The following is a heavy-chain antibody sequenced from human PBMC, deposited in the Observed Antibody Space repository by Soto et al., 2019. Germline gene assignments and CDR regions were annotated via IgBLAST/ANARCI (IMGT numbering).Heavy chain of an antibody. CDR1: GGTFSSYA. CDR3: ARMYYDFWSGYPI. Sequence: ASVKVSCKASGGTFSSYAISWVRQAPGQGLEWMGGIVPIFGTANYAQKFQGRVTITADESTSTAYMELSSLRSEDTAVYYCARMYYDFWSGYPIWGQGTMVTVSS. CDR2: IVPIFGTA. D-gene: IGHD3-3*01. V-gene: IGHV1-69*13. J-gene: IGHJ3*02.